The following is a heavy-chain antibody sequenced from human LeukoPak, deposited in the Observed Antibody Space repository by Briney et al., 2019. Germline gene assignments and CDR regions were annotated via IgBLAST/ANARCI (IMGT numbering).Heavy chain of an antibody. CDR3: ARDVGEYCSSVSCYASDY. CDR1: GGTFSSYA. D-gene: IGHD2-2*01. V-gene: IGHV1-69*06. J-gene: IGHJ4*02. Sequence: ASVKVSCKASGGTFSSYAISWVRQAPGQGLEWMGGIIPVFGTANYAQKFQGRVTITADKSTSTAYMELSRLRSDDTAVYYCARDVGEYCSSVSCYASDYWGQGTLVTVSS. CDR2: IIPVFGTA.